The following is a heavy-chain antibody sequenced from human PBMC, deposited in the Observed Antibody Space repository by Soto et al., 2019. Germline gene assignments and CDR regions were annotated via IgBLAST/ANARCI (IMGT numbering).Heavy chain of an antibody. V-gene: IGHV2-5*02. CDR2: IYWDDDK. CDR1: GFSLTTSGVG. CDR3: AHAVGAGKSAYFQS. Sequence: QITLKDSGPTLVKPTQTLTLTCAFSGFSLTTSGVGVGWIRQPPGKALEWLAVIYWDDDKRYSPSLKSRLTITKDTSKNQVVLTMTNMDPVDTATYYCAHAVGAGKSAYFQSWGQGTLVTVSS. D-gene: IGHD6-19*01. J-gene: IGHJ1*01.